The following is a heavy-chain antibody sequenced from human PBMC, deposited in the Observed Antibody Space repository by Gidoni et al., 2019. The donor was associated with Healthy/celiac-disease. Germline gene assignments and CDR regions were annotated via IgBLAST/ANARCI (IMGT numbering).Heavy chain of an antibody. V-gene: IGHV3-30-3*01. D-gene: IGHD3-22*01. Sequence: QVQLVGSGGGVGQAGRCVGLCCAASGFTLSSYAMHWVRQAPGKGLEWVAVISYDGSNKYYADSWQGRFTISRDNSKNTLYLQMNSLSAEDTAVYYCARYDSSGYNDYWGQGTLVTVSS. CDR1: GFTLSSYA. CDR3: ARYDSSGYNDY. CDR2: ISYDGSNK. J-gene: IGHJ4*02.